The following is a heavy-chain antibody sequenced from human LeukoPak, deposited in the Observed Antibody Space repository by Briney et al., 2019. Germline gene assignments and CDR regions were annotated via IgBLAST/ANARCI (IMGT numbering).Heavy chain of an antibody. Sequence: QHGGSLRLSCAASGFTVSSNYMSWVRQAPGKGLEWVSVIYSGGSTYYADSVKGRFTISRDNSKNTLYLQMNSLRAEDTAVYYCAKYQVRYFDYYMDVWGKGTTVTVSS. V-gene: IGHV3-53*05. J-gene: IGHJ6*03. D-gene: IGHD3-9*01. CDR3: AKYQVRYFDYYMDV. CDR1: GFTVSSNY. CDR2: IYSGGST.